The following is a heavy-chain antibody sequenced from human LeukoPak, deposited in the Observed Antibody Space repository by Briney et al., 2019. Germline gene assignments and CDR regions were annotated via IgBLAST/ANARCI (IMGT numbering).Heavy chain of an antibody. J-gene: IGHJ4*02. V-gene: IGHV3-15*01. CDR2: IKKKSDGGTI. CDR3: TTVQLWLAQALGY. D-gene: IGHD6-19*01. CDR1: GFTFSNAW. Sequence: GGSLRLSCAASGFTFSNAWMTWVRQAPGKGLEWVGHIKKKSDGGTIDYAAPVKGRFFISRDDSKNTLYLHMNSLKTDDTAVYYCTTVQLWLAQALGYRGQGTLVTVSS.